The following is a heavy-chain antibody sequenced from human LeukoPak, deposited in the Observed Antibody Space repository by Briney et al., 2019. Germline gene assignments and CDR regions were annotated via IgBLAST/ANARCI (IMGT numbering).Heavy chain of an antibody. V-gene: IGHV1-8*03. CDR2: MNPNSGNT. CDR1: GYTFTSYD. J-gene: IGHJ4*02. Sequence: GASVKVSCKASGYTFTSYDINWVRQDTGQGLEWMGWMNPNSGNTGYAQKFQGRVTITRNTSISTAYMELSSLSSEDTAVYYCARGRTLRKNSNGGYWGQGTLVTVSS. CDR3: ARGRTLRKNSNGGY. D-gene: IGHD4-11*01.